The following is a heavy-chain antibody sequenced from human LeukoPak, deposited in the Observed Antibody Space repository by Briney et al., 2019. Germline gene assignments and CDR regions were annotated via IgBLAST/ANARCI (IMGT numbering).Heavy chain of an antibody. D-gene: IGHD1-26*01. J-gene: IGHJ4*02. V-gene: IGHV4-34*01. CDR1: GGSFSGYY. CDR3: ARTPRIVGATIDY. CDR2: INHSGST. Sequence: SETLSLTCAVYGGSFSGYYWSWIRQPPGKGLEWIGEINHSGSTNYNPSLKSRVTISVDTSKNQFSLKLSSVTAADTAVYYCARTPRIVGATIDYWGQGTLVTVSS.